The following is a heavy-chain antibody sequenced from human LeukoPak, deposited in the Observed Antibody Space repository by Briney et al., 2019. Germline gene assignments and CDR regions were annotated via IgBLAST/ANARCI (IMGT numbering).Heavy chain of an antibody. J-gene: IGHJ3*02. Sequence: GGSLRLSCAASGFSLRSSEMNWVRQAPGKGLEWVSVMYSGGTTYYADSVKGRFSISRDKSKNTVFLQMSSLKAEDTAVYYCASPSSGQSFDIWGQGTTVTVSS. CDR2: MYSGGTT. CDR3: ASPSSGQSFDI. D-gene: IGHD3-22*01. V-gene: IGHV3-53*01. CDR1: GFSLRSSE.